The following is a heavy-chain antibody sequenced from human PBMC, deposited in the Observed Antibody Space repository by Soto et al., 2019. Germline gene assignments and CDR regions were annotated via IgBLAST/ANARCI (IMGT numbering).Heavy chain of an antibody. CDR1: GFTFSSFA. CDR2: ISDSGGST. J-gene: IGHJ6*02. Sequence: GGSLRLSCAASGFTFSSFAMNWVRQAPGKGLEWVSSISDSGGSTYYADSVKGRFTISRDNSRKTLYLQMNSLRAEDTAVYYCAKDSITFFYGVDVWGQGTTVTVSS. V-gene: IGHV3-23*01. D-gene: IGHD3-3*02. CDR3: AKDSITFFYGVDV.